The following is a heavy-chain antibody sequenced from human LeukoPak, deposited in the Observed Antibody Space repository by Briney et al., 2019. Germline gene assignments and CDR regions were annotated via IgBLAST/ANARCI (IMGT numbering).Heavy chain of an antibody. J-gene: IGHJ6*04. V-gene: IGHV1-18*04. CDR2: ISAYNGNT. CDR1: GYTFTSYG. D-gene: IGHD4-17*01. CDR3: ARDSPYGDYEAYYGMDV. Sequence: ASVKGSCKASGYTFTSYGMSWVRQAPGQGLEWMGWISAYNGNTNYAQKLLGRVTMTTDTSTSTAYMELRSLRSDDTAVYYCARDSPYGDYEAYYGMDVWGKGTTVTVSS.